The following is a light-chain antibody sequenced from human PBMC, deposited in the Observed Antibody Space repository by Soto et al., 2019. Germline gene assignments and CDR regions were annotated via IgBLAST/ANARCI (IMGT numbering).Light chain of an antibody. J-gene: IGLJ2*01. CDR1: SSNIGAGYD. CDR2: GNC. Sequence: QSVLTQPPSVSGAPGQRVTISCTGSSSNIGAGYDVHWYQQLPGTAPKLLIYGNCNRPSGVPDRFSGSKSGTTASLASTGLQAEDEDDYYCQSYDSSLSGTVVFGGGTKLTVL. CDR3: QSYDSSLSGTVV. V-gene: IGLV1-40*01.